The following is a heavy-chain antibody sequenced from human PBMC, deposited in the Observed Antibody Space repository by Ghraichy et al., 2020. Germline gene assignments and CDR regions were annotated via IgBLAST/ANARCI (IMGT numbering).Heavy chain of an antibody. CDR3: NSGDTFDI. D-gene: IGHD3-10*01. Sequence: GGSLRLSCAASGLIFSNYWMTWVRQAPGKGLEWVANINQDEREKYYLGSVKGRFTISRDNAKNSLYLQMNSLRAEDTAVYYCNSGDTFDIWGQGTMVAVSS. CDR2: INQDEREK. V-gene: IGHV3-7*03. CDR1: GLIFSNYW. J-gene: IGHJ3*02.